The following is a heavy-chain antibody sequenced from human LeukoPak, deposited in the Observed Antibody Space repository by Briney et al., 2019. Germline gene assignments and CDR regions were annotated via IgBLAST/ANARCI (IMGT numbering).Heavy chain of an antibody. V-gene: IGHV4-38-2*02. CDR1: GYSISSGYY. J-gene: IGHJ1*01. D-gene: IGHD3-10*01. CDR2: IYHSGST. CDR3: ASSMVRGVSQH. Sequence: SETLSLTCTVSGYSISSGYYWGWSRQPPGKGLEWIGSIYHSGSTYYNPSLKSRVTISVDTSKNQFSLKLSSVTAADTAVYYCASSMVRGVSQHWGQGTLVTVSS.